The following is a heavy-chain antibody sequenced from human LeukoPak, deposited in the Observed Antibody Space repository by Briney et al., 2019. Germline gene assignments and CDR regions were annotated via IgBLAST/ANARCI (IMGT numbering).Heavy chain of an antibody. CDR3: ARDRSGYANDAFDF. CDR2: ISYGGTNK. J-gene: IGHJ3*01. D-gene: IGHD3-3*01. Sequence: GGSLRLSCAASGFTFSYYAMSWVRQAPGKGLEWVAVISYGGTNKYYADSVKGRFTISRDNSKNTLFLQMNSLRAEDTAVYYCARDRSGYANDAFDFWGQGTMVTVSS. CDR1: GFTFSYYA. V-gene: IGHV3-30-3*01.